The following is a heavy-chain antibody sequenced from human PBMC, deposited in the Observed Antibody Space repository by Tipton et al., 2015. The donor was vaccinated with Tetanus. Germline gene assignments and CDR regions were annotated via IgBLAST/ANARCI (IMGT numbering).Heavy chain of an antibody. D-gene: IGHD3-3*01. J-gene: IGHJ4*02. V-gene: IGHV4-39*01. CDR3: ARHQSGYFTPFDY. Sequence: LRLSCTVSGGSICGGTFYWGWIRQPPGKGLEWIGSIYESGDTYYIPSLKSRVTISVDTSKNQFSLNLNSMAAADTGVYYCARHQSGYFTPFDYWGQGSLVTVSS. CDR2: IYESGDT. CDR1: GGSICGGTFY.